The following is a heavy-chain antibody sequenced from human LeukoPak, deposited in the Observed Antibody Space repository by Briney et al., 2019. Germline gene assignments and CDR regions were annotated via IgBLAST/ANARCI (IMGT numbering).Heavy chain of an antibody. CDR2: INSDGSST. CDR1: GFTFSSYW. V-gene: IGHV3-74*01. CDR3: ARAKKNYYDSSGTRGIFDY. J-gene: IGHJ4*02. Sequence: GGSLRLSCAASGFTFSSYWMHWVRQAPGKGLVWVSRINSDGSSTSYADSVKGRFTISRDNAKNTLYLQMNSLRAEDTAVYYCARAKKNYYDSSGTRGIFDYWGQGTLVTVSS. D-gene: IGHD3-22*01.